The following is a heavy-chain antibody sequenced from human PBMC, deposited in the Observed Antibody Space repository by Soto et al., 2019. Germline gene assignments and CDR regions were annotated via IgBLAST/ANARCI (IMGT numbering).Heavy chain of an antibody. V-gene: IGHV3-23*01. J-gene: IGHJ6*03. Sequence: GGSLRLSCAASGFTFSSYAMSWVRQAPGKGLEWVSAISGSGGSTYCADSVKGRFTISRDNSKNTLYLQMNSLRAEDTAVYYCAAGDPKSSYYYYMDVWGKGTTVTVSS. D-gene: IGHD7-27*01. CDR2: ISGSGGST. CDR3: AAGDPKSSYYYYMDV. CDR1: GFTFSSYA.